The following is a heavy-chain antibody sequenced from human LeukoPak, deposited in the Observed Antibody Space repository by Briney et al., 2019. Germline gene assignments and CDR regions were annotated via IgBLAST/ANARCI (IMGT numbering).Heavy chain of an antibody. D-gene: IGHD6-13*01. J-gene: IGHJ6*02. Sequence: GRSLRLSCAASGFTFGSYGMHWVRQAPGKGLEWVAVISYDGSNKYYADSVKGRFTISRDNSKNTLYLQMNSLRAEDTAVYYCAKDHSSSWYTAYFYYYGMDVWGQGTLVTVSS. CDR1: GFTFGSYG. CDR2: ISYDGSNK. V-gene: IGHV3-30*18. CDR3: AKDHSSSWYTAYFYYYGMDV.